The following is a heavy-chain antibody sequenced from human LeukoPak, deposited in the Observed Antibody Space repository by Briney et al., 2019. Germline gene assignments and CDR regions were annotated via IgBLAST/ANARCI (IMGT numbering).Heavy chain of an antibody. D-gene: IGHD6-19*01. J-gene: IGHJ5*02. CDR1: GGSISSYY. CDR2: IYYSGST. V-gene: IGHV4-59*01. CDR3: ARGINGGSGPEDYWFDP. Sequence: SETLSLTCTVSGGSISSYYWSWIRQPPGKGLEWIGYIYYSGSTNYNPSLKSRVTISVDTSKNQFSLKLSSVTAADTAVYYCARGINGGSGPEDYWFDPWGQGTLVTVSS.